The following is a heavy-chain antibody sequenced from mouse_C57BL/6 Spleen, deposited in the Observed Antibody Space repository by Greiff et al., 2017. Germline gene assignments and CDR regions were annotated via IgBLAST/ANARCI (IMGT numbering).Heavy chain of an antibody. CDR1: GYAFSSYW. V-gene: IGHV1-80*01. CDR3: ARLGGSSYRYFDV. CDR2: IYPGDGDT. Sequence: VQRVESGAELVKPGASVKISCKASGYAFSSYWMNWVKQRPGKGLEWIGQIYPGDGDTNYNGKFKGKATLTADKSSSTAYMQLSSLTSEDSAVYFCARLGGSSYRYFDVWGTGTTVTVSS. J-gene: IGHJ1*03. D-gene: IGHD1-1*01.